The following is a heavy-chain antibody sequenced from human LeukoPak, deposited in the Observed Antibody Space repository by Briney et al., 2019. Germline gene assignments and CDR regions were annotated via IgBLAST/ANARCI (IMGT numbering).Heavy chain of an antibody. V-gene: IGHV4-59*01. CDR2: IYYSGST. D-gene: IGHD7-27*01. CDR3: ARGTTGAYFGTPPYFDY. J-gene: IGHJ4*02. Sequence: SEPLSLTCSVSGASINGYYWSWIRQPPGKGLECIGYIYYSGSTNYNPSLESRVTISLVTSRNQFSLRLRSVTAADTAVYFCARGTTGAYFGTPPYFDYWGQGSLVTVSS. CDR1: GASINGYY.